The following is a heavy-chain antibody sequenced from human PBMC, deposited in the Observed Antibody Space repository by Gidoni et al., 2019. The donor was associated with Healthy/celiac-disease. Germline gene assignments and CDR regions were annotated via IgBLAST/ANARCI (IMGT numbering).Heavy chain of an antibody. D-gene: IGHD1-7*01. Sequence: QVQLVESGGGVVQPGRSLRLSCSASGFTFSSYGMHGVRQGPGKGLEWVAVIWYDGSNKYYADSVKGRFTISRDNSKNTLYLQMNSLRAEDTAVYYCAREVYGTPDYWGQGTLVTVSS. V-gene: IGHV3-33*01. CDR1: GFTFSSYG. CDR3: AREVYGTPDY. CDR2: IWYDGSNK. J-gene: IGHJ4*02.